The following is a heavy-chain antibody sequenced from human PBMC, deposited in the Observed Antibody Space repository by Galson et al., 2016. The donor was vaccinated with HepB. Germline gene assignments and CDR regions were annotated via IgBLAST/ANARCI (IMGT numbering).Heavy chain of an antibody. CDR2: ISSSSSYI. CDR3: ARPSSSSWAFDY. CDR1: GFTFSSYS. D-gene: IGHD6-6*01. Sequence: SLRLSCAASGFTFSSYSMNWVRQAPGQGLAWVSSISSSSSYIYYADSVKGRFTISRDNAKNSLYLQMNSLRAEDTAVYYCARPSSSSWAFDYWGQGTLVTVSS. V-gene: IGHV3-21*01. J-gene: IGHJ4*02.